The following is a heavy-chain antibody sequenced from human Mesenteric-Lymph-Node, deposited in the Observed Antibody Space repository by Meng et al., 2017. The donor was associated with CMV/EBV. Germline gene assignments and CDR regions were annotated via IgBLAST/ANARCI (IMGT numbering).Heavy chain of an antibody. V-gene: IGHV1-2*06. J-gene: IGHJ4*02. D-gene: IGHD2-2*01. CDR3: ARGSPPGCSTTSCLIDH. CDR2: INLNTGDT. CDR1: GYTFTGYY. Sequence: ASVKVSCKTSGYTFTGYYMHWVRQAPGQGLEWLGRINLNTGDTSYAQNFQGRVTKTRDTSITTAYMEVSRLTSDDTAFYYCARGSPPGCSTTSCLIDHWGQGTLVTVSS.